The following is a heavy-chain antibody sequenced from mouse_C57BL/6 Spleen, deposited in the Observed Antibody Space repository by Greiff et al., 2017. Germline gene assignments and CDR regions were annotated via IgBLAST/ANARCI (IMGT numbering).Heavy chain of an antibody. CDR3: TRGDYYGSSWYFDV. Sequence: QVQLKESGAELVRPGASVTLSCKASGYTFTDYEMHWVKQTPVHGLEWIGAIDPETGGTAYNQKFKGKAILTAAKSSSTAYMELRSLTSEDSAVYYCTRGDYYGSSWYFDVWGTGTTVTVSS. J-gene: IGHJ1*03. CDR2: IDPETGGT. D-gene: IGHD1-1*01. CDR1: GYTFTDYE. V-gene: IGHV1-15*01.